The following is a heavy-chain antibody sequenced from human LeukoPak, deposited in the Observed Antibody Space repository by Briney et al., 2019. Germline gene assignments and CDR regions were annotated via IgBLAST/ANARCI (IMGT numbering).Heavy chain of an antibody. V-gene: IGHV3-21*01. CDR2: ISSSSSYI. CDR3: ARERGYDFWSGYRAYYMDV. CDR1: GFTFSSYS. J-gene: IGHJ6*03. Sequence: GGSLRLSCAASGFTFSSYSMNWVRQAPGKGLEWVSSISSSSSYIYYADSVKGRFTISRDNAKNSLYLQMNSLRAEDTAVYYCARERGYDFWSGYRAYYMDVWGKGTTVTVSS. D-gene: IGHD3-3*01.